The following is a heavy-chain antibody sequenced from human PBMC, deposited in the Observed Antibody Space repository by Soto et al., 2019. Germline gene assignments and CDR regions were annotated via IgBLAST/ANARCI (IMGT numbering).Heavy chain of an antibody. Sequence: QITLKESGPTLVKPTQTLTLTCTFSGFSLSTSGVGVGWIRQPPGKALEWLALIYWDDDKRYRPSLKSRLTIPKDPPKNQVVLTMTNMPPVDTATYSCAHRGLVTMLRERGAWFDPWGQGTLVTVSS. J-gene: IGHJ5*02. V-gene: IGHV2-5*02. CDR2: IYWDDDK. CDR3: AHRGLVTMLRERGAWFDP. CDR1: GFSLSTSGVG. D-gene: IGHD3-10*01.